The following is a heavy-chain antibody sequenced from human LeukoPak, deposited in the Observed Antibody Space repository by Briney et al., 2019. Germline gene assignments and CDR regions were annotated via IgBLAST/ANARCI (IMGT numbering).Heavy chain of an antibody. Sequence: SETLSLTCSVSGDAISGYYWSWIRQSPGQGLEWIGYIYYSGGSTNYNPSLKSRVTISVDTSKNQFSLKLSSVTAADTAVYYCARDSVYGGGEQQLVNDYWGQGTLVTVSS. J-gene: IGHJ4*02. CDR2: IYYSGGST. CDR1: GDAISGYY. V-gene: IGHV4-59*12. CDR3: ARDSVYGGGEQQLVNDY. D-gene: IGHD6-13*01.